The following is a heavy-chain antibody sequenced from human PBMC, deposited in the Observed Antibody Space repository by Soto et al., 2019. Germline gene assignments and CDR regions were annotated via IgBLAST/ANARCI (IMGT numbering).Heavy chain of an antibody. CDR3: TTDSADIVVVPATLGMDV. V-gene: IGHV3-15*01. D-gene: IGHD2-2*01. J-gene: IGHJ6*02. CDR1: GITFSNAW. CDR2: IKSITDGGTT. Sequence: VQLVESGGGLVKPGGSLRLSCAASGITFSNAWMTWVRQAPGKGLEWVGRIKSITDGGTTDYAAPVKGRFTISRDDSKDTLYLQMNNLRTEDTAVYHCTTDSADIVVVPATLGMDVWGQGTTVTVSS.